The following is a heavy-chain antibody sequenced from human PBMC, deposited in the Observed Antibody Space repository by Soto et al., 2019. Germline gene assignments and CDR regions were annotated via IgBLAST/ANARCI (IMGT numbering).Heavy chain of an antibody. D-gene: IGHD2-15*01. CDR3: ARGQKDIVVVLRDNWFDP. CDR2: VSAYNGNT. Sequence: ASVKVSCKASGYTFTSYGICWVRQAPGQGLEWMGWVSAYNGNTIYAQRFQGRVTMTTDTSTSTAYMELRNLRSDDTAVYYCARGQKDIVVVLRDNWFDPWGQGTLVTVSS. CDR1: GYTFTSYG. V-gene: IGHV1-18*01. J-gene: IGHJ5*02.